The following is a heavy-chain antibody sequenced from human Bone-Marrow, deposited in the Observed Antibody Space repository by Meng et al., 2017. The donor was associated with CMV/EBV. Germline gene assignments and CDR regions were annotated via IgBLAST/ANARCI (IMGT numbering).Heavy chain of an antibody. CDR2: ISSSSSYI. D-gene: IGHD2-2*01. Sequence: GESLKISCAASGFTFSSYSMSWVRQAPGKGLEWVSSISSSSSYIYYADSVKGRFTISRDNAKNSLYLQMNSLRAEDTAVYYCAKDIVVVPAGGEPSGMDVWGQGTTVTVSS. V-gene: IGHV3-21*01. J-gene: IGHJ6*02. CDR3: AKDIVVVPAGGEPSGMDV. CDR1: GFTFSSYS.